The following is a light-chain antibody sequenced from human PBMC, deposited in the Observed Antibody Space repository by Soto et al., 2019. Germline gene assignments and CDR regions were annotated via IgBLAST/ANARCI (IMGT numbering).Light chain of an antibody. V-gene: IGKV1-5*01. CDR2: DAS. CDR1: QNVNNW. J-gene: IGKJ1*01. CDR3: QQYNSYPVG. Sequence: DSQMTQFPSALSSSVGDGFTITWLSSQNVNNWLAWYQHKPGKAPQLLIYDASSLESGVPSRFSGSGSGTEFTLTISSLQPDDFATYYCQQYNSYPVGFGQGTKVDI.